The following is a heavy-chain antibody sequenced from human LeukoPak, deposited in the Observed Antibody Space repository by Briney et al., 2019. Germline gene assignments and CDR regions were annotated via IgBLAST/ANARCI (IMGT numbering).Heavy chain of an antibody. D-gene: IGHD3-10*01. CDR3: AREGGWFGELYGSFDY. Sequence: PGGSLRLSCAASGFTFSSYEMNWVRQAPGKGLEWVSYISSSGSTIYCADSVKGRFTTSRDNAKNSLYLQMNSLRAEDTAVYYCAREGGWFGELYGSFDYWGQGTLVTVSS. V-gene: IGHV3-48*03. CDR2: ISSSGSTI. CDR1: GFTFSSYE. J-gene: IGHJ4*02.